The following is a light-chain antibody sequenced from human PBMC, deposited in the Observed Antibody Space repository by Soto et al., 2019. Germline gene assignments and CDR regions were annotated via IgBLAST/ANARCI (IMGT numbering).Light chain of an antibody. CDR3: CSYAGRGV. V-gene: IGLV2-23*02. Sequence: QSALTQPASVSGSPGQSITISCTGTSSDVGSYNLVSWYQQHPGKAPKLMIYEVSKRPSGVSNRFSGSKSGNTASLTISGLQAEDEADYYCCSYAGRGVFGGGTKLTV. CDR2: EVS. J-gene: IGLJ2*01. CDR1: SSDVGSYNL.